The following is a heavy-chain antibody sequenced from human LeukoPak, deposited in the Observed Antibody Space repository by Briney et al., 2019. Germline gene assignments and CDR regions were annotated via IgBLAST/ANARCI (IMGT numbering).Heavy chain of an antibody. CDR1: GGTFSSYA. Sequence: ASVKVSCKASGGTFSSYAISWVRQAPGQGLEWMGGIIPIFGTANYAQKFQGRVTITADESTSTAYMELSSLRSEDTAVYYCARVGWELPAFDYWGQGTLVTVSS. J-gene: IGHJ4*02. CDR3: ARVGWELPAFDY. V-gene: IGHV1-69*13. D-gene: IGHD1-26*01. CDR2: IIPIFGTA.